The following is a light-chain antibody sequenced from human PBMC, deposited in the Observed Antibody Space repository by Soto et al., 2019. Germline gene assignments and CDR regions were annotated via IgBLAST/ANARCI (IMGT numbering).Light chain of an antibody. Sequence: DVVLTQSPLSLSVTLGQPASIPCSSSQSLVYSDGNTFLHWFQQRPGQSPRRLIYRVSNRDSGVPDRFSGSGSGTDFTLKISRVEAEDVGIYYCIQSTHWPLSFGGGTKVDIK. CDR3: IQSTHWPLS. CDR1: QSLVYSDGNTF. J-gene: IGKJ4*01. CDR2: RVS. V-gene: IGKV2-30*01.